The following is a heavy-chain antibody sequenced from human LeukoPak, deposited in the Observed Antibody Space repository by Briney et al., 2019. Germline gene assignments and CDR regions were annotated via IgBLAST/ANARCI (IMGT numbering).Heavy chain of an antibody. V-gene: IGHV1-2*02. CDR3: ATETRFNNDDFWSGVRY. CDR1: GYTFTGYY. Sequence: ASVKVSCKASGYTFTGYYMHWVRQAPGQGLEWMGWINPNSGGTNYAQKFQGRVTMTRDTSISTAYMELSRLRSDDTAVYYCATETRFNNDDFWSGVRYWGQGTLVTVSS. D-gene: IGHD3-3*01. J-gene: IGHJ4*02. CDR2: INPNSGGT.